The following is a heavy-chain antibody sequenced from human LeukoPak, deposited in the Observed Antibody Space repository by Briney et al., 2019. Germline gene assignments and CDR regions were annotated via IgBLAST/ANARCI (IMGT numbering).Heavy chain of an antibody. V-gene: IGHV1-8*01. D-gene: IGHD6-19*01. CDR3: GRGQWQELHDY. CDR2: MNPDSGNT. J-gene: IGHJ4*02. Sequence: ASVKVSCNTSGFIFTSYDIYWVRQAPGQGLEWMGWMNPDSGNTAYAQKFQGRVSMTRDTSISTAFMVLSSLTSDDTAVYYCGRGQWQELHDYWGQGTLVIVSS. CDR1: GFIFTSYD.